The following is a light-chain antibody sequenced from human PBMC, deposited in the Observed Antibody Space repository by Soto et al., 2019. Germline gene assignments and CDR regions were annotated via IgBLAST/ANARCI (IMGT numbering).Light chain of an antibody. Sequence: QSVLTQPPSASGSPGQSVTISCTGTSSDVGGYNYVSWYRQHPAKAPKLIIYEVNKRPSGVPDRFSGSKSGNTASLTVSGLQAEDEADYYCISYAGSNTVVFGGGTQLTVL. CDR3: ISYAGSNTVV. CDR1: SSDVGGYNY. J-gene: IGLJ2*01. V-gene: IGLV2-8*01. CDR2: EVN.